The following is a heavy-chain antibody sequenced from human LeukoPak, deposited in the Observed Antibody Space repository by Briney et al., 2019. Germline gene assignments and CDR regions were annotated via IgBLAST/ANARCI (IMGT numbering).Heavy chain of an antibody. CDR3: ARGIGIAAEQYYFDY. J-gene: IGHJ4*02. V-gene: IGHV4-59*01. CDR2: IYYSGST. D-gene: IGHD6-13*01. Sequence: PSETLSLTCTVSGGSISSYYWSWIRQPPGKGLEWIGFIYYSGSTNYNPSLKGRVTISVDTSKNQFSLKLSSVTAADTAVYYCARGIGIAAEQYYFDYWGQGTLVTVSS. CDR1: GGSISSYY.